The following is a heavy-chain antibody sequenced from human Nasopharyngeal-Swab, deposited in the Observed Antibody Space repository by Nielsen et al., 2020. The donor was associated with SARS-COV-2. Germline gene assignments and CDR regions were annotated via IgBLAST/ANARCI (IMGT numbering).Heavy chain of an antibody. CDR2: LTNDGRHT. CDR1: TFTFSSDA. J-gene: IGHJ4*02. Sequence: GGSLSLSCVASTFTFSSDAMSCVRQAPGKGLVWFSTLTNDGRHTYHADSLEGRFTISRDNSRNTLYLQMSNLRPEDTAVYYCVKHTGNFYGSSDFWGQGTLVTVSS. V-gene: IGHV3-23*01. CDR3: VKHTGNFYGSSDF. D-gene: IGHD3-10*01.